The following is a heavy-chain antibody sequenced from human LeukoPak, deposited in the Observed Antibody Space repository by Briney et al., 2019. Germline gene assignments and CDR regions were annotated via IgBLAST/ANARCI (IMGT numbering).Heavy chain of an antibody. D-gene: IGHD3-22*01. V-gene: IGHV4-34*01. Sequence: PSETLSLTCAVYGGSFSGYYWSWIRQPPGKGLEWIGEINHSGSTNYNPSLKSRVTISVDTSKNQFSLKLSSVTAADTAVYYCARDVHSSGYYWGQGTLVTVSS. J-gene: IGHJ4*02. CDR1: GGSFSGYY. CDR3: ARDVHSSGYY. CDR2: INHSGST.